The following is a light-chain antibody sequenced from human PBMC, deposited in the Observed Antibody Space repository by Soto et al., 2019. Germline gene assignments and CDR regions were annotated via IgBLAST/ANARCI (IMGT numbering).Light chain of an antibody. CDR3: QQSYSSPPT. J-gene: IGKJ2*01. V-gene: IGKV1-39*01. CDR1: QSIDSY. CDR2: AAS. Sequence: DIHMTPSPSSLSASVGDRVTITCRASQSIDSYVNWYQQKSGQAPKLLIYAASSLRSGVPSRFSGTGSGTDFTLTITSLQPEDFASYHCQQSYSSPPTFGQGTKLEIK.